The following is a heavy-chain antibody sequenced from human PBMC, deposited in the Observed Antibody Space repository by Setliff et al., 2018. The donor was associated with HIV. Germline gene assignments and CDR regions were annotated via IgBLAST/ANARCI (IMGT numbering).Heavy chain of an antibody. CDR3: ARDAPTVYANGWFDP. CDR1: GYSISSGFY. D-gene: IGHD2-8*01. V-gene: IGHV4-38-2*02. J-gene: IGHJ5*02. CDR2: IYHSGST. Sequence: LSLTCAVSGYSISSGFYWGWTRQPPGKGLEWIGSIYHSGSTYYNPSLRSRVTISVDTSKNQFSLKLSSVTAADTAVYYCARDAPTVYANGWFDPWGQGTLVTVSS.